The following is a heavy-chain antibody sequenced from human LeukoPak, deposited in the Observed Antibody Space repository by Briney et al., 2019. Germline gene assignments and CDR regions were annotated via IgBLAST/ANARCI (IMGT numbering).Heavy chain of an antibody. CDR3: ANDLFGYFDS. Sequence: GGSLRLSCAASGFTVSSNYMSWVRQAPGEGLEWVSSISDSSDNTYYADSVKGRFITSRDNSKNTLFLQMHSLRAEDTAVYYCANDLFGYFDSWGQGTLVTVSS. CDR2: ISDSSDNT. J-gene: IGHJ4*02. V-gene: IGHV3-23*01. CDR1: GFTVSSNY. D-gene: IGHD3-16*01.